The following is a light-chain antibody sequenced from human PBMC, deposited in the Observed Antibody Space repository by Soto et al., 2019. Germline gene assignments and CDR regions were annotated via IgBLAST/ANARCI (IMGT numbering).Light chain of an antibody. CDR3: QQYNRYWTCT. J-gene: IGKJ1*01. Sequence: DIQMTQSPSTLSASVGDRVTITCRASQSISSWLAWYQQKPGKAPKLLIYDASSLESGVPSRFGGSGSGTEFTLTISSLQPDDFATYYCQQYNRYWTCTFGQGTKVEIK. CDR2: DAS. CDR1: QSISSW. V-gene: IGKV1-5*01.